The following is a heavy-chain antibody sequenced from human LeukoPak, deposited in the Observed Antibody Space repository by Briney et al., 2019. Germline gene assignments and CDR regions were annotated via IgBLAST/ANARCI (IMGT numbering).Heavy chain of an antibody. V-gene: IGHV4-34*01. Sequence: PSETLSLTCAVYGGSFSHYYWTWIRQPPGKGLEWIAEINHSGSSKYNPSLKSRVTISVDTSKNQFSLKLTSVTAADTAVYYCARGTLYSGWSYYLDYWGQGTLVTVSS. CDR2: INHSGSS. J-gene: IGHJ4*02. CDR1: GGSFSHYY. D-gene: IGHD6-19*01. CDR3: ARGTLYSGWSYYLDY.